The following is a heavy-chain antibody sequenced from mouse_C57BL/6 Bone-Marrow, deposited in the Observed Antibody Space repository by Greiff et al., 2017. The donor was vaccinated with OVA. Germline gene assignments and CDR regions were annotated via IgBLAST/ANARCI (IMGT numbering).Heavy chain of an antibody. J-gene: IGHJ3*01. CDR1: GFTFSSYG. Sequence: EVMLVESGGDLVKPGGSLKLSCAASGFTFSSYGMSWVRQTPDKRLEWVATISSGGSYTYYPDSVKGRFTISRDNAKNTLYLQMSSLKSEDTAMYYCARQNPFAYWGQGTLVTVSA. CDR3: ARQNPFAY. CDR2: ISSGGSYT. V-gene: IGHV5-6*02.